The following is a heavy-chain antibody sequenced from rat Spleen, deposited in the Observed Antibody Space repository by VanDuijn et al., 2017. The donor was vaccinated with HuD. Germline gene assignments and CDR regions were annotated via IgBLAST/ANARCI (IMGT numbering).Heavy chain of an antibody. CDR3: AKDKDGGYVMDA. Sequence: VQLKESGPGLVQPSQTLSLTCTVSGFSLTSYHVSWVQQPPGKGLEWVSSINTDGGSTSYLDSVKGRFTISRDNAENTVYLQMNSLRSEDTATYYCAKDKDGGYVMDAWGQGASVTVSS. CDR2: INTDGGST. CDR1: GFSLTSYH. V-gene: IGHV5-58*01. J-gene: IGHJ4*01. D-gene: IGHD1-11*01.